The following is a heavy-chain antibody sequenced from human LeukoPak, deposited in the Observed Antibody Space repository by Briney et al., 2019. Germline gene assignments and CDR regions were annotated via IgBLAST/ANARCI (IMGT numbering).Heavy chain of an antibody. V-gene: IGHV1-18*01. Sequence: APVKVSCKASGYTFTSYGISWVRQAPGQGLEWMGWISAYNGSTNYAQKLQGRVTMTTDTSTSTAYMELRSLRSDDTAVYYCARDNYGSGSYYNPAVDYWGQGTLVTVSS. CDR1: GYTFTSYG. D-gene: IGHD3-10*01. CDR2: ISAYNGST. CDR3: ARDNYGSGSYYNPAVDY. J-gene: IGHJ4*02.